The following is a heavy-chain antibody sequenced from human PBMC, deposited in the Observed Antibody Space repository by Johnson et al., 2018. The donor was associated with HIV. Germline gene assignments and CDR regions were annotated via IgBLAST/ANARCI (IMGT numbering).Heavy chain of an antibody. CDR1: GFTVSSNY. Sequence: VQLVESGGGLVQPGGSLRLSCAASGFTVSSNYMSWVRQAPGKGLEWVSVIYSGGSTYYADSVKGRFTISRDNSKNTLYLQMNSLRAEDTAVYYCAKARAAAGTSDAFDIWGQGTMVTVSS. CDR2: IYSGGST. J-gene: IGHJ3*02. CDR3: AKARAAAGTSDAFDI. D-gene: IGHD6-13*01. V-gene: IGHV3-66*01.